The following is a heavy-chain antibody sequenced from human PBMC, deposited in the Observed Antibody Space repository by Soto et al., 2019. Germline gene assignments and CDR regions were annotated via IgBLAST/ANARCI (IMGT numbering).Heavy chain of an antibody. CDR3: ARDHQCGSGWSFEF. J-gene: IGHJ4*02. CDR2: MYHGGNI. CDR1: GGSINSSDW. V-gene: IGHV4-4*02. D-gene: IGHD2-15*01. Sequence: SETLSLTCAVSGGSINSSDWWNWVRQPPGKGLEWIGEMYHGGNIYYNPSLKGRVTISLDMSKNQFSLTLNSVTAADTAVYYCARDHQCGSGWSFEFWGQGTLVTVSS.